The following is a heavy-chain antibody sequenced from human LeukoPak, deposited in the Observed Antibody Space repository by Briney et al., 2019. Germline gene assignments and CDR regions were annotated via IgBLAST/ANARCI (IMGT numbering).Heavy chain of an antibody. J-gene: IGHJ4*02. CDR3: ERDFRATFEGVMASAFDY. CDR1: GYTFTSYD. Sequence: ASVKVSCKASGYTFTSYDINWVRQATGQGLEWMGWMNPNSGNTGYAQKFQGRVTMTRDTSTSTVYMELRSLRSEDTAVYYCERDFRATFEGVMASAFDYWGQGTLVTVSP. V-gene: IGHV1-8*01. D-gene: IGHD3-16*01. CDR2: MNPNSGNT.